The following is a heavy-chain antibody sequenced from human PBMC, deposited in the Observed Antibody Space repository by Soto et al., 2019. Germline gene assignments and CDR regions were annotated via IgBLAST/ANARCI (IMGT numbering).Heavy chain of an antibody. D-gene: IGHD3-16*01. J-gene: IGHJ4*02. CDR2: IIPILGKP. Sequence: QVQLVQSGAEVKKPGSSVKVSCKTSGGTFSSYTVNWVRQAPGQGPEWMGSIIPILGKPNYAQKFQGRVTITADTSTSTAYMEVTSLISEDTAVYYCATDVDLPYEFWGQGTLVTVS. CDR1: GGTFSSYT. CDR3: ATDVDLPYEF. V-gene: IGHV1-69*02.